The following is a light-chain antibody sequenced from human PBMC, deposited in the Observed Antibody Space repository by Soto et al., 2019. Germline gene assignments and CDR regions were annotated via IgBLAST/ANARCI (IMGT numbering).Light chain of an antibody. J-gene: IGLJ1*01. CDR2: EVS. CDR3: SSFTSRFTFV. CDR1: RSDVGAYNY. V-gene: IGLV2-14*01. Sequence: QSVLAQPASVSGSPGQSIAISCTGTRSDVGAYNYVSWYQQHPGKAPKLMISEVSNRPSGVSDRFSGSKSGNTASLTISGLQGEDEADYYRSSFTSRFTFVFGTGTKVTV.